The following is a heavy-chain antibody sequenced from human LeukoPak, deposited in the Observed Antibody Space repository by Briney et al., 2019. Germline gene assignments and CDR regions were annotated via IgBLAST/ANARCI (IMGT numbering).Heavy chain of an antibody. J-gene: IGHJ5*02. V-gene: IGHV3-53*05. CDR2: IYSGGDT. D-gene: IGHD3-10*01. CDR1: GFTVSSNF. CDR3: AQGDLLSGLDP. Sequence: GGSLRLSCAASGFTVSSNFMSWVRQAPGKGLEWVSVIYSGGDTYYADFVKGRFTISRDNSKDTLYLQMDSLRIQDTAVYYCAQGDLLSGLDPWGQGTLVTVSS.